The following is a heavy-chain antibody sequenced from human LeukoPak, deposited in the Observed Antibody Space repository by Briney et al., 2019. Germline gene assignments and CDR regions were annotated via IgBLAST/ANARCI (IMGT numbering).Heavy chain of an antibody. CDR1: GFTFSNAW. CDR2: ISYDGSDK. Sequence: GSLRLSCAASGFTFSNAWMSWVRPAPGKGLEWVAVISYDGSDKYYADSVKGRFTISRDNSKNTLYLQMNSLRAEDTAVYYCAKDPRRYSRTGGYFDYWGQGTLVTVSS. D-gene: IGHD6-13*01. V-gene: IGHV3-30*18. CDR3: AKDPRRYSRTGGYFDY. J-gene: IGHJ4*02.